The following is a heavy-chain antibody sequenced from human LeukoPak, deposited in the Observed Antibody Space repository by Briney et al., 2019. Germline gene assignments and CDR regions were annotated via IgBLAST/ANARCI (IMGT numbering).Heavy chain of an antibody. CDR2: IGSRSSFI. CDR3: ARVGEYCSGGSCYLLNDY. J-gene: IGHJ4*02. CDR1: GFTFRSYS. V-gene: IGHV3-21*01. D-gene: IGHD2-15*01. Sequence: GGSLRLSCAASGFTFRSYSMNWVRQAPGKGLEWVSSIGSRSSFIYYADSVKGRFTISRDNAKNSLYLQMNSLRAEDTAVYYCARVGEYCSGGSCYLLNDYWGQGTLVTVSS.